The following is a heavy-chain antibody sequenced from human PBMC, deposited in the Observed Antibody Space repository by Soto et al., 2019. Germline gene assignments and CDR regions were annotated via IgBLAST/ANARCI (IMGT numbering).Heavy chain of an antibody. CDR3: VRGDYGEYSHWFDP. Sequence: QVQLVQSGAEVKKPGASVRVSCKASGYTFTKFDINWVRQATGQGLEWMGWMNPNSGNTGYAQKFQGRVTMTRNTSITTAYMELSTLRSEATAVYYCVRGDYGEYSHWFDPWGQGTLVTVSS. V-gene: IGHV1-8*01. J-gene: IGHJ5*02. CDR1: GYTFTKFD. CDR2: MNPNSGNT. D-gene: IGHD4-17*01.